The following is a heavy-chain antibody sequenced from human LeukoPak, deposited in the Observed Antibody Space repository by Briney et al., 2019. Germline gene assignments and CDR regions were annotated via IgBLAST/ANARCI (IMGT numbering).Heavy chain of an antibody. J-gene: IGHJ4*02. Sequence: WGSLRLSCVASWFAFYFRGSGMHWVRPAPGNGLGLVAFIQYDDSEESYADSLKGRCTTSRENSKKTVSLQINSLRAEDTGVYYCAREGGTIEIGEFDYWGQGTLVTVSS. CDR2: IQYDDSEE. D-gene: IGHD1-1*01. CDR1: AFYFRGSG. CDR3: AREGGTIEIGEFDY. V-gene: IGHV3-30*02.